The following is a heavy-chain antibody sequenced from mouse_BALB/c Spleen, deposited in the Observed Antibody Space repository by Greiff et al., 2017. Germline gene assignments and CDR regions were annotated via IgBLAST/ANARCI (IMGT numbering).Heavy chain of an antibody. J-gene: IGHJ4*01. CDR2: IWAGGST. D-gene: IGHD1-1*01. V-gene: IGHV2-9*02. CDR1: GFSLTSYG. CDR3: ARDREYYYGSSYYYAMDY. Sequence: QVQLKESGPGLVAPSQSLSITCTVSGFSLTSYGVHWVRQPPGKGLEWLGVIWAGGSTNYNSALMSRLSISKDNSKSQVFLKMNSLQTDDTAMYYCARDREYYYGSSYYYAMDYWGQGTSVTVFS.